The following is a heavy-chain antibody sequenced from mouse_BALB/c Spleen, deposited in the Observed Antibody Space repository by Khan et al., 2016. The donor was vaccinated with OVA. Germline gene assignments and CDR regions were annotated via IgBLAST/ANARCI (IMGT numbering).Heavy chain of an antibody. D-gene: IGHD2-1*01. Sequence: QVQLKESGPGLVAPSQSLSITCTVSGFSLTNSGVQWVRQSPGKGLEWLGVIWGDGSTNYNSAFKSRLSISKDNSKSQVFLKMNSLQTDDTARYYCAKIFYGNYWFAYWGQGTLFTVSA. J-gene: IGHJ3*01. CDR1: GFSLTNSG. CDR2: IWGDGST. CDR3: AKIFYGNYWFAY. V-gene: IGHV2-6-6*01.